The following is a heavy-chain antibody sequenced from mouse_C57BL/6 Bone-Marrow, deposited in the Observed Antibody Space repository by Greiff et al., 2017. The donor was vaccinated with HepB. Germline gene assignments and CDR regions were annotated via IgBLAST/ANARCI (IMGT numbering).Heavy chain of an antibody. CDR1: GYAFSSYW. CDR3: ARSYYGSGGY. Sequence: QVQLKESGAELVKPGASVKISCKASGYAFSSYWMNWVKQRPGKGLEGIGQIYPGDGDTNYNGKFKGKATLTADKSSSTAYMQLSSLTSEDSAVYFCARSYYGSGGYWGQGTTLTVSS. J-gene: IGHJ2*01. CDR2: IYPGDGDT. V-gene: IGHV1-80*01. D-gene: IGHD1-1*01.